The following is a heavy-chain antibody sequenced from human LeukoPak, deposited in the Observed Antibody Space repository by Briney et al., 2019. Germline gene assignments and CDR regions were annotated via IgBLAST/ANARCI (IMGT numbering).Heavy chain of an antibody. J-gene: IGHJ3*02. CDR2: IYYSGST. D-gene: IGHD2-2*01. Sequence: SETLSLTCTVSGGSISSYYWSWIRQPPGKGLEWIGYIYYSGSTNYNPSLKSRVTMSVDTSKNQFSLKLSSVTAADTAVYYCARDLKYCSSTSCYYDAFDIWSQGTMVTVSS. CDR1: GGSISSYY. CDR3: ARDLKYCSSTSCYYDAFDI. V-gene: IGHV4-59*12.